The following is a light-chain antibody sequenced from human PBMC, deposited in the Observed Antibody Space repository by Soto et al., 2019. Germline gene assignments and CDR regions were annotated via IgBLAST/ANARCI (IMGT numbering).Light chain of an antibody. J-gene: IGKJ1*01. V-gene: IGKV1-5*03. CDR2: KAS. Sequence: DIQMTQSPSTLSASVGDRVIITCRASQSINSWLAWYQQKPGKAPKLLIYKASSLESGVPSRSSGSGSGTEFTLTISSLQPDDFATYYCQQYNSYWTFGQGTKVEVK. CDR3: QQYNSYWT. CDR1: QSINSW.